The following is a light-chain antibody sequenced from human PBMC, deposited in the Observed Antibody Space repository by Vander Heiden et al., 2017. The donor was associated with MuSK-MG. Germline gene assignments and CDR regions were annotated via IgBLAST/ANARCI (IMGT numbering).Light chain of an antibody. Sequence: EIVMTQSPATLSVSPGERATLSCRASQSISGSLAWYQHKPGLAPSLLIYGASTRATGIPARFSGSGSGTEFSLTMSSLQSEDSTVYYCRWYKDWAPSFGAASNVEIE. CDR2: GAS. V-gene: IGKV3-15*01. CDR3: RWYKDWAPS. CDR1: QSISGS. J-gene: IGKJ4*01.